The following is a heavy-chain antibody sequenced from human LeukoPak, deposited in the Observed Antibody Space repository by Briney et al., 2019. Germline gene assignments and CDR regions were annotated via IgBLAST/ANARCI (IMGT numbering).Heavy chain of an antibody. V-gene: IGHV3-21*01. D-gene: IGHD3-22*01. CDR2: ISSSSTYI. CDR3: ARNYDATGYYYYYYYYMDV. CDR1: GFTFSDYT. J-gene: IGHJ6*03. Sequence: GGSLRLSCAASGFTFSDYTMNWVRQAPGKGLEWASSISSSSTYIYYADSMKGRFTISRDNAKNSLYLQMNSLRAEDTAVYYYARNYDATGYYYYYYYYMDVWGKGTTVTVSS.